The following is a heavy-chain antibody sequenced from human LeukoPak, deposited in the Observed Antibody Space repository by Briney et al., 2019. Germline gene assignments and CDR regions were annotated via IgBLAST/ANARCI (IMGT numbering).Heavy chain of an antibody. J-gene: IGHJ4*02. CDR2: IYYSGST. V-gene: IGHV4-61*08. D-gene: IGHD2-2*01. CDR3: ARYPARSIPAAIRKAFDY. CDR1: GSSVSSGGYY. Sequence: SETLSLTCTVSGSSVSSGGYYWSWIRQPPGKGLDWIGYIYYSGSTNYNPSLKSRVTISVDTSKNQFSLKLSSVTAADTAVYYCARYPARSIPAAIRKAFDYWGQGTLVTVSS.